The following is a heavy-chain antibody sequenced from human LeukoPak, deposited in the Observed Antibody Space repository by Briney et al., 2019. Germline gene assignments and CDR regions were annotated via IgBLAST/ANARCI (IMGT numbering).Heavy chain of an antibody. V-gene: IGHV3-23*01. CDR3: AKDYPECTGTTCSGEAFFDY. Sequence: GGSLGLSCAASRFTFSNYAMSWVRQAAGKGLEWVSGITSGHSTFYADSVKGRFTISRDNSKNTVYMQMNSLRAEDTAVYYCAKDYPECTGTTCSGEAFFDYWGQGTLVTVSS. J-gene: IGHJ4*02. CDR1: RFTFSNYA. D-gene: IGHD2-2*01. CDR2: ITSGHST.